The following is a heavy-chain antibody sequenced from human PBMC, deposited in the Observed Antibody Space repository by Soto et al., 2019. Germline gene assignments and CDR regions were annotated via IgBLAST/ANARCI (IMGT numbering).Heavy chain of an antibody. CDR2: ISSISSYI. Sequence: PGGSLRLSCAASGFTFSSYSMNWVRQAPGKGLEWVSSISSISSYIYYADSVKGRFTISRGNAKNSLYLQMNSLRAEDTAVYYCARDSSVAGRFDYWGQGTLVTVSS. J-gene: IGHJ4*02. D-gene: IGHD6-19*01. CDR3: ARDSSVAGRFDY. V-gene: IGHV3-21*01. CDR1: GFTFSSYS.